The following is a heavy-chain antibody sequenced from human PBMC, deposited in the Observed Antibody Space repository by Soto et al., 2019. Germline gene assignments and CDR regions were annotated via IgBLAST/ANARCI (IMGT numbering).Heavy chain of an antibody. CDR2: IYYSGST. CDR3: GRSRGGYFDY. J-gene: IGHJ4*02. V-gene: IGHV4-59*01. CDR1: GGSISSYY. D-gene: IGHD3-16*01. Sequence: TSETLSLTCTVSGGSISSYYWSWIRQPPGKGLEWIGYIYYSGSTNYNPSLKSRVTISVDTSKNQFSLKLSSVTAADTAVYYCGRSRGGYFDYWGQGTLVTVSS.